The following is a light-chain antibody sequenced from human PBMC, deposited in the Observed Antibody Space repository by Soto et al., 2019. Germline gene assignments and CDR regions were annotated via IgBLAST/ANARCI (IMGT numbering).Light chain of an antibody. CDR3: QQYNSYGWT. Sequence: DMQMTQSPSTLPAAVGDRVSITCGASQSISSWLAWYQQKPGKAPKLLIYDASSLESGVPSRFSGSGSGTEFTLTISSLQPDDFATYYCQQYNSYGWTFGQGTKVDIK. V-gene: IGKV1-5*01. CDR2: DAS. J-gene: IGKJ1*01. CDR1: QSISSW.